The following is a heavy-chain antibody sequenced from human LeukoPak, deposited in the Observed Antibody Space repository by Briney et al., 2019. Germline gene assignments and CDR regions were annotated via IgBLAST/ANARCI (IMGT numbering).Heavy chain of an antibody. CDR3: ARARGSQKYFDY. D-gene: IGHD2-15*01. CDR2: INKDGSEV. Sequence: GGSLRLSCAVSGFTFSDYWMRWVRQAPGKGLEWVASINKDGSEVQYVDSVKGRFTISRDNAKNSLYLQMNSLRAEDTAVYYCARARGSQKYFDYWGQGTLVTVSS. J-gene: IGHJ4*02. V-gene: IGHV3-7*01. CDR1: GFTFSDYW.